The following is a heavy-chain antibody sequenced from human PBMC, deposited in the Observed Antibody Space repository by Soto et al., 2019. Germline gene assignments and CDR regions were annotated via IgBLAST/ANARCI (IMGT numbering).Heavy chain of an antibody. D-gene: IGHD3-10*01. CDR1: GYTFTGYA. CDR2: INGGNGYT. Sequence: AASMKVSCKASGYTFTGYAVHWVRQAPGQRPEWMGWINGGNGYTKYSQKFQGRVSFTRDTSATTAYMELSSLRSEDSAVYYCASSTIVRGVWGIDPWGQRTPVTVSS. V-gene: IGHV1-3*01. CDR3: ASSTIVRGVWGIDP. J-gene: IGHJ5*02.